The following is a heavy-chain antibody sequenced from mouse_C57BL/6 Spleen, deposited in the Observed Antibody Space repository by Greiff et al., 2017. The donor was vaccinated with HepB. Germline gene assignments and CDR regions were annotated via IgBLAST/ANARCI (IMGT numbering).Heavy chain of an antibody. D-gene: IGHD1-2*01. CDR2: INPSSGYT. Sequence: VQLQESGAELARPGASVKMSCKASGYTFTSYTMHWVKQRPGQGLEWIGYINPSSGYTKYNQKFKDKATLTADKSSSTAYMQLSSLTSEDSAVYYCARSWGTTANLDYWGQGTTLTVSS. CDR3: ARSWGTTANLDY. J-gene: IGHJ2*01. V-gene: IGHV1-4*01. CDR1: GYTFTSYT.